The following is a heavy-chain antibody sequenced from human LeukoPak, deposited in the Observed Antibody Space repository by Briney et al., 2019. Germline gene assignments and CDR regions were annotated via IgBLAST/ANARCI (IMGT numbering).Heavy chain of an antibody. CDR2: ISSSSTYI. D-gene: IGHD4-23*01. V-gene: IGHV3-21*04. J-gene: IGHJ4*02. CDR1: GFTFSSYT. CDR3: ARQGYGGHSRGAADY. Sequence: TGGSLRLSCAASGFTFSSYTMNWVRQAPGKGLEWVSSISSSSTYINYADSVKGRFTISRDNAKNSLYLQMNSLRAEDTAVYYCARQGYGGHSRGAADYWGQGTLVTVSS.